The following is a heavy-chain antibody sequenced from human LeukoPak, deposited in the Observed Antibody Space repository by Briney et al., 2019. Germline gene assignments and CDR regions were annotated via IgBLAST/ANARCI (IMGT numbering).Heavy chain of an antibody. CDR3: ARRRISSGLQGQNAGRYYFDY. V-gene: IGHV4-59*08. J-gene: IGHJ4*02. D-gene: IGHD6-19*01. Sequence: SETLSLTCTVSGGSISSYYWSWIRQPPGKGLEWIGYIYYSGSTNYNPSLKRRVTISVDTSKNQFSLKLSSVTAADTAVYYCARRRISSGLQGQNAGRYYFDYWGQGTLVTVSS. CDR2: IYYSGST. CDR1: GGSISSYY.